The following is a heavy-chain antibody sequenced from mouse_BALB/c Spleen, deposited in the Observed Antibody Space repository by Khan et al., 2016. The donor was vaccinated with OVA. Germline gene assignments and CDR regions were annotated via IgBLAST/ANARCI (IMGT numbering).Heavy chain of an antibody. D-gene: IGHD2-4*01. V-gene: IGHV2-2*01. Sequence: QVQLKESGPGLVQPSQSLSITCTVSGFSLNNYSIHWIRTSPGKGLEWLGVIWSAGSTDYNEPFISRLTINKDNSRRQVFFKMNSLKPDDTAIYYGARRGNDCGRGALFAYWCQGTLVTVSA. CDR3: ARRGNDCGRGALFAY. J-gene: IGHJ3*01. CDR1: GFSLNNYS. CDR2: IWSAGST.